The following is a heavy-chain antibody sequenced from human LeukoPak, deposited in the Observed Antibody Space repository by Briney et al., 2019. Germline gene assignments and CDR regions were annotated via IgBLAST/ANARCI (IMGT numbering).Heavy chain of an antibody. CDR3: ARDYSSGWPNFDY. V-gene: IGHV1-18*01. J-gene: IGHJ4*02. D-gene: IGHD6-19*01. Sequence: ASVKVSCKASGYTFTSYGISWVRQAPGQGLEWMGWISTYDGNTNYAQKVQGRVTMTTDTSTSTAYMELRSLRSDDTAVYYCARDYSSGWPNFDYWGQGTLVTVSS. CDR1: GYTFTSYG. CDR2: ISTYDGNT.